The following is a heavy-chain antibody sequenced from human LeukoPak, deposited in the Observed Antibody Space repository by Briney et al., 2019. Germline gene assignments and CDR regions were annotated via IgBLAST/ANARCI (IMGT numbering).Heavy chain of an antibody. CDR2: IYTGGST. CDR3: ARNLYYYDSSGYYYY. CDR1: GFPLSSHY. V-gene: IGHV3-66*01. J-gene: IGHJ4*02. Sequence: GSLELSFGASGFPLSSHYLSWGRPAPGKGLEWVSAIYTGGSTYYAGSVKGRFTISRDNSKNTLYLQMNSLRAEDTAVYYCARNLYYYDSSGYYYYWGQGTLVTVSS. D-gene: IGHD3-22*01.